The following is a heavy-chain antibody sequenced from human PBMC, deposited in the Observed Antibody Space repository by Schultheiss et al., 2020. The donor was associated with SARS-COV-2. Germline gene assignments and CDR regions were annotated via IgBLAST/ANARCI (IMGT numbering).Heavy chain of an antibody. CDR2: IYTSGST. Sequence: SETLSLTCTVSGGSISSYYWSWIRQPAGKGLEWIGRIYTSGSTNYNPSLKSRVTITVDTSKNQFSLKLSSVTAADTAVYYCAGVGGPYFDLYGMDVWGQGTTVTVSS. CDR3: AGVGGPYFDLYGMDV. J-gene: IGHJ6*02. CDR1: GGSISSYY. V-gene: IGHV4-4*07. D-gene: IGHD3-9*01.